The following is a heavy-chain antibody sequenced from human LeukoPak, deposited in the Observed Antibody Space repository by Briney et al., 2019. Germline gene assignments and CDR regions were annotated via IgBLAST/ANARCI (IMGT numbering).Heavy chain of an antibody. CDR1: GYTFTSYG. V-gene: IGHV1-18*01. D-gene: IGHD3-10*01. CDR3: ARGRGQDYYYYMDV. CDR2: ISAYNGNT. J-gene: IGHJ6*03. Sequence: ASVKVSCKASGYTFTSYGISWVRQAPGQGLEWMGWISAYNGNTNYAQKLQGRVTMTTDTTTSTAYMELRSLRSDDTAVYYCARGRGQDYYYYMDVWGKGTTVTVSS.